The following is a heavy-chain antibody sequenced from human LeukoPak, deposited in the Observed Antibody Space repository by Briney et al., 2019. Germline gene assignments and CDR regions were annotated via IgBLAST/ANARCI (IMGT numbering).Heavy chain of an antibody. CDR2: IYYSGST. V-gene: IGHV4-59*01. Sequence: SETLSLTCTVSGGSISSYYWSWIRQPPGKGLEWIGYIYYSGSTNYNPSLKSRVTISVDTSKNQFFLKLSSVTAADTAVYYCARGGGYWYFDLWGRGTLVTVSS. CDR1: GGSISSYY. D-gene: IGHD1-26*01. J-gene: IGHJ2*01. CDR3: ARGGGYWYFDL.